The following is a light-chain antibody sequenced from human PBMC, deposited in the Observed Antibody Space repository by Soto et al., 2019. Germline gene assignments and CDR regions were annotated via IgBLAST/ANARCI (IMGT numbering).Light chain of an antibody. CDR3: QQRSKWLT. V-gene: IGKV3-11*01. Sequence: EIALTQSPATLSLSPGERATLSCRASQSVSSYLAWYQQKPGQAPRLLIYDASNRATGIPARFSGSGSGTDFTLTISSLEPEDFAVYYCQQRSKWLTFGGGTKVEIK. CDR2: DAS. CDR1: QSVSSY. J-gene: IGKJ4*01.